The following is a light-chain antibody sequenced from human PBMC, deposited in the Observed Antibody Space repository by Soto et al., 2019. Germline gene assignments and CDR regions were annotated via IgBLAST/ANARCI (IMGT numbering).Light chain of an antibody. CDR3: TSYTSSSTLI. V-gene: IGLV2-14*01. CDR2: EVS. Sequence: QSALTQPASVSGSPGQSITISCTGTSSDFAIYNYVSWYQQHPGKAPKLMIYEVSNRPSGVSNRFSGSKSGNTASLTISGLQADDEADYYCTSYTSSSTLIFGIGTKVTVL. CDR1: SSDFAIYNY. J-gene: IGLJ1*01.